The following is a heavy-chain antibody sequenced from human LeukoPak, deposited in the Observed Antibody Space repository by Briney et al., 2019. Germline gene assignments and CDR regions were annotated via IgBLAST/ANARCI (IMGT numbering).Heavy chain of an antibody. CDR2: ISSSGMTK. CDR1: GFPFSSYE. Sequence: PGGSLRLSCAASGFPFSSYEMNWVRQAPGKGLEWVSYISSSGMTKYYAVSVKGRFTMSRDNAKNSLYLQLNSLRAEDTAVYYCARDGRSRGLSHVNIDYWGQGILVTVSS. J-gene: IGHJ4*02. V-gene: IGHV3-48*03. D-gene: IGHD3-16*02. CDR3: ARDGRSRGLSHVNIDY.